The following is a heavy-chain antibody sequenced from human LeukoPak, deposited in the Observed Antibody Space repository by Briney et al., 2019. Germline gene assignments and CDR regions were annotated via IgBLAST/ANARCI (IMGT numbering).Heavy chain of an antibody. V-gene: IGHV4-59*12. D-gene: IGHD2-21*02. Sequence: SETLSLTCTVSGGSISSYYWSWIRQPPGKGLEWIGYIYYSGSTNYNPSLKSRVTISVDTSKNQFSLKLSSVTAADTAVYYCARVRVTSFDYWGQGTLVTVSS. CDR3: ARVRVTSFDY. CDR2: IYYSGST. J-gene: IGHJ4*02. CDR1: GGSISSYY.